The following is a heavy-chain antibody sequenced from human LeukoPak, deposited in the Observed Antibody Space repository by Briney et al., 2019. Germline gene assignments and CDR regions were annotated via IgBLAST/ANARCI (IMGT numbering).Heavy chain of an antibody. CDR1: GFGFGYYD. Sequence: GGSLRLSCAASGFGFGYYDMHWVRQAPGKGLECVSAINSNGRTIHYADSVKGRFTVSRDNAKNSLYLQMNSLRAEDTAVYYCARGQQLHDAFDIWGQGTMVTVSS. CDR2: INSNGRTI. CDR3: ARGQQLHDAFDI. V-gene: IGHV3-64*02. D-gene: IGHD6-13*01. J-gene: IGHJ3*02.